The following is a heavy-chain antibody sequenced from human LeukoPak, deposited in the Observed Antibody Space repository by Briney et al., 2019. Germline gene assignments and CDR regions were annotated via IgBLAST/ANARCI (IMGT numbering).Heavy chain of an antibody. CDR1: GFTFRNYV. Sequence: GGSLRLSCAASGFTFRNYVMSWVRQAPGKGLEWVSAISPAGGSPYYADSVKGRFTVSRDNSKNTLFLQMNSLRAEDTAKYYCAKDPTTGPWAFDAFDIWGQGTMVTVSS. CDR3: AKDPTTGPWAFDAFDI. CDR2: ISPAGGSP. D-gene: IGHD1-1*01. V-gene: IGHV3-23*01. J-gene: IGHJ3*02.